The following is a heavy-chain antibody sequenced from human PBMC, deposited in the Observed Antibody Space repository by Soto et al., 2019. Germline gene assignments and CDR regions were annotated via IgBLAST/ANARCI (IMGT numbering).Heavy chain of an antibody. Sequence: SGPNAGEPTQTLTLTCTFSGFSLSTSGMCVTWIRQPPGKALEWLARIDWDDDKYYSTSLKTRLTISKDTSKNQVVLTLSNMDPVDTATYFCAHTNYYGSWFFDSWGQGTLVTVSS. J-gene: IGHJ4*02. CDR2: IDWDDDK. CDR3: AHTNYYGSWFFDS. D-gene: IGHD3-10*01. V-gene: IGHV2-70*12. CDR1: GFSLSTSGMC.